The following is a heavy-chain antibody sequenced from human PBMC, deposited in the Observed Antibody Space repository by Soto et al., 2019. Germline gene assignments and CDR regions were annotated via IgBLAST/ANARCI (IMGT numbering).Heavy chain of an antibody. CDR3: AAVEYPQTRRYYFDY. J-gene: IGHJ4*02. V-gene: IGHV1-58*02. CDR1: GFPFTSSA. Sequence: GASLKVSCKASGFPFTSSAIQRVRQARGQRLEWIGWIVVGSGNTNYAQKFQERVTITRDMSTSTAYMELSSLRSEDTAVYYCAAVEYPQTRRYYFDYWGQGTLVTVSS. D-gene: IGHD6-6*01. CDR2: IVVGSGNT.